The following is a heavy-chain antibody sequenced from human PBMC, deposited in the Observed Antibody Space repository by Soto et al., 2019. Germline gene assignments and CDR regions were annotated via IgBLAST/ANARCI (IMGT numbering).Heavy chain of an antibody. Sequence: SETLSLTCTVSGDSIGSGDYYWSWIRQPPGKGLEWIGYIYYSGSTYYNPSLKSRVTTSVDTSKNQFSLKLSSVTATDTAVYYCASVPPTSGWYQDYWGQGTLVTVSS. D-gene: IGHD6-19*01. J-gene: IGHJ4*02. CDR3: ASVPPTSGWYQDY. V-gene: IGHV4-30-4*01. CDR2: IYYSGST. CDR1: GDSIGSGDYY.